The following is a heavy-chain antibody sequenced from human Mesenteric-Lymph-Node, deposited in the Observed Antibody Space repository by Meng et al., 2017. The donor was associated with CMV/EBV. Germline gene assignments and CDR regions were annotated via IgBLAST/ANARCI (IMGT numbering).Heavy chain of an antibody. D-gene: IGHD3-3*01. CDR1: GGSVNGHY. CDR2: INPGVSS. J-gene: IGHJ4*02. Sequence: YGGSVNGHYRKWSRQSAGKGLEWIEQINPGVSSNYNPSIKSRVTMSVDTSNNQSSLKLTSVTAADTAVYYCARGERTISEVVHYFNYWGQGTLVTVSS. V-gene: IGHV4-34*09. CDR3: ARGERTISEVVHYFNY.